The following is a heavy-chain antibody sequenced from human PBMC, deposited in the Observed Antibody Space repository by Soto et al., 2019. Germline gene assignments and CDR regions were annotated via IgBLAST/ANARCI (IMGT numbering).Heavy chain of an antibody. CDR3: AAGEASSRNLAPYYLDF. D-gene: IGHD6-13*01. Sequence: SETLSLTCTVSGGSMRNYFWTWIWQPPGKGLEWIGYIHYSGTTSFFPSYNPSLRSRVTISEDTSKNQFSLKLLSVTTADTAVYFCAAGEASSRNLAPYYLDFWGQGTLVTVSS. J-gene: IGHJ4*02. CDR1: GGSMRNYF. CDR2: IHYSGTT. V-gene: IGHV4-59*01.